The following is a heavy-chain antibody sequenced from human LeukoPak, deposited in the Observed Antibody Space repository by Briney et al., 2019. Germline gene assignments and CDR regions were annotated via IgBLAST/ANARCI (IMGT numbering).Heavy chain of an antibody. J-gene: IGHJ3*02. Sequence: HSGGSLRLSCAASGFTSKLYWMHWVRQVPGKRPVWVSRINDDGSDTIYADSVKGRFTISRDNAKNSLYLQMNSLRAEDTAVYYCARYWRSFDIWGQGTMVTVSS. CDR1: GFTSKLYW. CDR3: ARYWRSFDI. CDR2: INDDGSDT. V-gene: IGHV3-74*01. D-gene: IGHD2-15*01.